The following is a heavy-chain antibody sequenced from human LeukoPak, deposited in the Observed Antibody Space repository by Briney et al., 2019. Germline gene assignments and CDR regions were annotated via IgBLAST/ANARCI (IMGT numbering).Heavy chain of an antibody. J-gene: IGHJ4*02. V-gene: IGHV1-2*02. CDR3: ATLPPRFLSRYADY. CDR2: INPNSGGT. D-gene: IGHD3-3*01. CDR1: GYTFTGYY. Sequence: ASVKVSCKASGYTFTGYYMHWVRQAPGQGLEWMGWINPNSGGTNYAQKFQGRVTMTRDTSISTAYMELSSLRSEDTAVYYCATLPPRFLSRYADYWGQGTLVTVSS.